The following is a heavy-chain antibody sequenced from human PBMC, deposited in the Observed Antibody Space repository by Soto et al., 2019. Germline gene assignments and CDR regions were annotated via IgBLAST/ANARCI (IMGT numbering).Heavy chain of an antibody. CDR2: ISGSGGST. CDR1: GFTFSSYA. CDR3: AKDIAYYYGSGSYYFGLNDY. D-gene: IGHD3-10*01. J-gene: IGHJ4*02. V-gene: IGHV3-23*01. Sequence: EVQLLESGGGLVQPGGSLRLSCAASGFTFSSYAMSWVRQAPGKGLEWVSAISGSGGSTYYADSVKGRFTISRDNSXXTXYXXMNSLRAEDTAVYYCAKDIAYYYGSGSYYFGLNDYWGQGTLVTVSS.